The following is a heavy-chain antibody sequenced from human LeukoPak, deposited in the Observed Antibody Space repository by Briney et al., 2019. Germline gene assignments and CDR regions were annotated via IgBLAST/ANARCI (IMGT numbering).Heavy chain of an antibody. CDR1: GGSVSSGSYY. CDR3: ARDRTYYGMDV. Sequence: SETLSLTCTVSGGSVSSGSYYWSWIRQHPGKGLEWIGYIYYSGSTYYNPSLKSRVTISVDTSKNQFSLKLSSVTAADTAVYYCARDRTYYGMDVWGQGTTVTVSS. CDR2: IYYSGST. J-gene: IGHJ6*02. V-gene: IGHV4-31*03.